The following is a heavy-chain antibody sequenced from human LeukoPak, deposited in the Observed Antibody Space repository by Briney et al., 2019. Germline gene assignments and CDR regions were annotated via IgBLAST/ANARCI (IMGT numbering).Heavy chain of an antibody. D-gene: IGHD3-22*01. Sequence: PSETLSLTCAVYGGSFSGYYWSWIRQPPGKGLEWIGEINHSGITNYNPSLKSRVTISVDTSKNQFSLKLSSVTDADTAVYYCALLITIIGVSAFDIWGQGTMVTVSS. CDR1: GGSFSGYY. V-gene: IGHV4-34*01. J-gene: IGHJ3*02. CDR3: ALLITIIGVSAFDI. CDR2: INHSGIT.